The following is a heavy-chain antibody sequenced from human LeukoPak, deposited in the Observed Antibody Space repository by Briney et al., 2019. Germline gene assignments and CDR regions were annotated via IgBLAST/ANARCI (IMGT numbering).Heavy chain of an antibody. CDR2: INHSGST. J-gene: IGHJ6*02. Sequence: SETLSLTCAVYGGSFSGYYWSWIRQPPGKGLEWIREINHSGSTNYNPSLKSRVTISVDTSKNQFSLKLSSVTAADTAVYYCASGNYYYYGMDVWGQGTTVTVSS. CDR3: ASGNYYYYGMDV. V-gene: IGHV4-34*01. CDR1: GGSFSGYY.